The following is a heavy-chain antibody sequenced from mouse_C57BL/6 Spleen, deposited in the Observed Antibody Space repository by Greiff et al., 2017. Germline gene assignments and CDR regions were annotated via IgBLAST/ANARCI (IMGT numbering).Heavy chain of an antibody. CDR2: ISDGGSYT. J-gene: IGHJ1*03. CDR3: ARDHYYDYDGGYFDV. Sequence: EVKVVESGGGLVKPGGSLKLSCAASGFTFSSYAMSWVRQTPEKRLEWVATISDGGSYTYYPDNVKGRFTISRDNAKNNLYLQMSHLKSEDTAMYYCARDHYYDYDGGYFDVWGTGTTVTVSS. CDR1: GFTFSSYA. D-gene: IGHD2-4*01. V-gene: IGHV5-4*01.